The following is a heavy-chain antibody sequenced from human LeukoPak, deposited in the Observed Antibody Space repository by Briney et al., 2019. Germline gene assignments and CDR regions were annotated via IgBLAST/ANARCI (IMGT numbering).Heavy chain of an antibody. J-gene: IGHJ4*02. V-gene: IGHV3-53*01. CDR1: GFTVSYNY. D-gene: IGHD3-9*01. CDR3: ASTPPRYLGYFDY. Sequence: AGGSLRLSCAASGFTVSYNYMSWVRQAPGKGLEWVPVIYSGGSTYYADSVKGRFTISRDNSKNTLYFQMNSLRAENTAVYYCASTPPRYLGYFDYWGQGTLVTVSS. CDR2: IYSGGST.